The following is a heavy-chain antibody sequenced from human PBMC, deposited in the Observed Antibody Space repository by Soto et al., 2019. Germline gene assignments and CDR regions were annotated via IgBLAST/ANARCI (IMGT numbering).Heavy chain of an antibody. J-gene: IGHJ5*02. CDR3: AIEPIAAAGQNWFDP. D-gene: IGHD6-13*01. Sequence: PSETLSLTCTVSGGSISSGDYYWSWIRQPPGKGLEWIGYIYYSGSTYYNPSLKSRVTISVDTSKNQFSLKLSSVTAADTAVYYCAIEPIAAAGQNWFDPWGQGTLVTVSS. V-gene: IGHV4-30-4*01. CDR2: IYYSGST. CDR1: GGSISSGDYY.